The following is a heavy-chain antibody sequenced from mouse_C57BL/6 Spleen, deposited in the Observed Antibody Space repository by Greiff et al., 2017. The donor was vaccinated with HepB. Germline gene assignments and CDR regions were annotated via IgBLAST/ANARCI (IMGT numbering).Heavy chain of an antibody. Sequence: EVMLVESGAELVKPGASVKLSCTASGFNIKDYYMHWVKQRTEQGLEWIGRIDPEDGKTKYAPKFQGKATITADTSSNTAYLQLSSLTYEDTAVYYWTRWDYYGSSYIFDYWGQGTTLTVSS. J-gene: IGHJ2*01. V-gene: IGHV14-2*01. CDR2: IDPEDGKT. CDR3: TRWDYYGSSYIFDY. CDR1: GFNIKDYY. D-gene: IGHD1-1*01.